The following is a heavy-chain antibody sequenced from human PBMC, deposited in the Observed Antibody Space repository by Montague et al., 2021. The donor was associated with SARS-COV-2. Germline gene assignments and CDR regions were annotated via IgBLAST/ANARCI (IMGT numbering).Heavy chain of an antibody. Sequence: SETLSLTCAVYGGSFSGYYWSWICKPPGKGLEWMGEINQSGSTNYNPSLKSRVTISVDRSKNQFSVKLRSVSAAATAVYYCAGGEYYCGWYGLKGYFDYWGQGTLVIVSS. V-gene: IGHV4-34*01. CDR3: AGGEYYCGWYGLKGYFDY. J-gene: IGHJ4*02. D-gene: IGHD6-19*01. CDR1: GGSFSGYY. CDR2: INQSGST.